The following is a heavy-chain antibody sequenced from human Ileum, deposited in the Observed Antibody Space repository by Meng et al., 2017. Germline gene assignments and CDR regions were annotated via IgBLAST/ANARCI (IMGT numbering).Heavy chain of an antibody. D-gene: IGHD1-26*01. J-gene: IGHJ4*02. CDR3: VRGQARETHDFDY. Sequence: LIQCGPGLVKPSKTLSLTCAVFGGSFTDYSWGWVRQSPGKGLEWIGQIHNSGRTNYKSSLGRRFTISVDTSKSQFSLKLTSVTAADTAMYYCVRGQARETHDFDYWGQGALVTVSS. CDR1: GGSFTDYS. V-gene: IGHV4-34*01. CDR2: IHNSGRT.